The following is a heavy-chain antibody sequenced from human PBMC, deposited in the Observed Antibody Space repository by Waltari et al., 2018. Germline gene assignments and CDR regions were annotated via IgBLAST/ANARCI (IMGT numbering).Heavy chain of an antibody. CDR1: GFTFSSYR. V-gene: IGHV3-7*01. Sequence: EVQLVESGGGLVQPGGSLRLSCAASGFTFSSYRMTWVRQAPGKGLEWVANIKQDGSESFYMDYVKGRFTISRDNAKNSLFLQMNNLRAEDTAVYYCARDIYGLRHVFDIWGQGTTFTVSS. CDR2: IKQDGSES. CDR3: ARDIYGLRHVFDI. J-gene: IGHJ3*02. D-gene: IGHD3-10*01.